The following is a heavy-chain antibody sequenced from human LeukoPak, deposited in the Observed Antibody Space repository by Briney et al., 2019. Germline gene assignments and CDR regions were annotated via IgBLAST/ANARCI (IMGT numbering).Heavy chain of an antibody. V-gene: IGHV4-39*07. Sequence: GSLRLSCAASGFTFSSYAMSWIRQPPGKGLEWIGSIDYSGSTYYNPSLKSRATISIDTSKNQFSLKLSSVTAADTAVYYCAREYTLYRSGWFLDYWGQGTVVTVSS. J-gene: IGHJ4*02. D-gene: IGHD6-19*01. CDR1: GFTFSSYA. CDR2: IDYSGST. CDR3: AREYTLYRSGWFLDY.